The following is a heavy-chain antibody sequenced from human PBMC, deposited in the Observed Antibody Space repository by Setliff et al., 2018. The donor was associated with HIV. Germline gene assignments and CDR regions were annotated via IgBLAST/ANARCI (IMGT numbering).Heavy chain of an antibody. V-gene: IGHV1-8*02. Sequence: GASVKVSCKASGYTFTTYDINWVRQATGQGLEWMGWMNPNSGDTGYAQMFQDRITMTRDTSIGTAYLELSNLRSDDTAVYYCARESIASSFVFYSHYMDFWGSGTRVTVSS. CDR1: GYTFTTYD. CDR3: ARESIASSFVFYSHYMDF. D-gene: IGHD2-2*01. CDR2: MNPNSGDT. J-gene: IGHJ6*03.